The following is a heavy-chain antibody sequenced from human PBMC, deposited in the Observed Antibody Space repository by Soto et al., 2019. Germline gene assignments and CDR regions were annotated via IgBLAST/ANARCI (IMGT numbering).Heavy chain of an antibody. CDR1: GFTFSDHS. J-gene: IGHJ4*02. CDR3: AAGTDTAMEQGADY. V-gene: IGHV3-21*02. D-gene: IGHD5-18*01. Sequence: EVQLVESGGGLVKPGGSLRLSCAASGFTFSDHSMNWVRQAPGKGLEWVSSISTTGRYIYYADSMAGRFTISGDNAKNSLYLQINGLRGEDTAVYYCAAGTDTAMEQGADYWGQGTLVTVSS. CDR2: ISTTGRYI.